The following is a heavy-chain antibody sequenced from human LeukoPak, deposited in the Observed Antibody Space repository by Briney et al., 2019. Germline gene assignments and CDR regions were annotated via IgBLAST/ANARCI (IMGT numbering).Heavy chain of an antibody. D-gene: IGHD4/OR15-4a*01. CDR2: IKKDGSEK. Sequence: GGSLRLSCVASGFTFTGYSMHWLRQAPGKGLEWVANIKKDGSEKYYVDSVKGRFTISRDNAKNTVYLQMNSLRAEDTAIYYCAKDAANYPFFFDFWGQGTPVTVSS. CDR1: GFTFTGYS. J-gene: IGHJ4*02. CDR3: AKDAANYPFFFDF. V-gene: IGHV3-7*03.